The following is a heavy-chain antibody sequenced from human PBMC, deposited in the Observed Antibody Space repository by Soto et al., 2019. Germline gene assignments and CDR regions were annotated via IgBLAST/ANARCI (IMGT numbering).Heavy chain of an antibody. V-gene: IGHV3-23*01. CDR3: VNSGGYYDSSGRFDY. J-gene: IGHJ4*02. D-gene: IGHD3-22*01. Sequence: GGSLRLSCVASGFTFKNFAMTWVRQAPGKGMEWVSAIGGSGSSANYADSVKGRFTISRDNSKSTLYLQMSSLRAEDTAVYYCVNSGGYYDSSGRFDYWGQGTLVTVSS. CDR1: GFTFKNFA. CDR2: IGGSGSSA.